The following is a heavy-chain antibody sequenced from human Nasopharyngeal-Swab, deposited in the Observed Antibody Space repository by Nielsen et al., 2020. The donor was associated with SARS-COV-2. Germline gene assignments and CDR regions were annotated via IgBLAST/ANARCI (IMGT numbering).Heavy chain of an antibody. V-gene: IGHV3-30-3*01. CDR3: ARVMGSGWFP. CDR1: GFTFSSYA. J-gene: IGHJ5*02. CDR2: ISYDGSNK. Sequence: SLKISCAASGFTFSSYAMHWVRQAPGKGLEWVAVISYDGSNKYYADSVKGRFTISRDNSKNTLYLQMNSLRAEDTAVYYCARVMGSGWFPWGQGTLVTVSS. D-gene: IGHD6-19*01.